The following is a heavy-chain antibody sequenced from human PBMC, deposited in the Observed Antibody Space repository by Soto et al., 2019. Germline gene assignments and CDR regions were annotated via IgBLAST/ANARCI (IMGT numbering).Heavy chain of an antibody. V-gene: IGHV1-69*08. J-gene: IGHJ6*02. CDR1: GGTFSRYS. CDR2: IIPIFGIA. CDR3: AREDRDRETGLVPAAIDGMDV. Sequence: QVQLVQSGAEVKKPGSSVKVSCKASGGTFSRYSITWVRQAPGHGLEWIGRIIPIFGIASYAQKFQGRVTINADESTSTAYMGVSSLRSDDTAVYYCAREDRDRETGLVPAAIDGMDVWGQGPTVTVSS. D-gene: IGHD2-2*01.